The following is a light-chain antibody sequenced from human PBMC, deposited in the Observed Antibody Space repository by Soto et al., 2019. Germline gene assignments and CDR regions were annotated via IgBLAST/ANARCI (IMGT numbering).Light chain of an antibody. Sequence: QCVLTQPPSVSRVPGQTATISCTRSRSNIGAGYDIHWYQFLPGTAPKLLLYSFNKRPSGIPDRFSGSKSGTSASLAITELQPEDEADYYCQSYDDSLSGSGVFGTGTKVTVL. CDR1: RSNIGAGYD. CDR2: SFN. V-gene: IGLV1-40*01. J-gene: IGLJ1*01. CDR3: QSYDDSLSGSGV.